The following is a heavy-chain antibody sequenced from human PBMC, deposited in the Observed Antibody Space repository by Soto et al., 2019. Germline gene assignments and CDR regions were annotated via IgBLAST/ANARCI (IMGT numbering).Heavy chain of an antibody. CDR2: ISSSGSTI. Sequence: GSLIVSCAASGFTFRDYYMTWIRQAPGKGLEWLSYISSSGSTIYYADSVKGRFTISRDNAKNSLFLQMNSLRAEDTAVYYCARLVTATRNYYYGMDVWGQGTTVTVSS. V-gene: IGHV3-11*01. CDR1: GFTFRDYY. J-gene: IGHJ6*02. CDR3: ARLVTATRNYYYGMDV. D-gene: IGHD1-20*01.